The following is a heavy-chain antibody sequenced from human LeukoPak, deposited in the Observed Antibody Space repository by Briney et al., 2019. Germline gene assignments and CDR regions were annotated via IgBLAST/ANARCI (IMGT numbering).Heavy chain of an antibody. Sequence: SETLSLTCTVSGGSVSSTTYYWSWIRQPPGKGLEWIASINYSGSTYCNPSLKSRVTISVDTSENQFSLKLSSVAAADTAVYYCARYVVYGSGKYYFDYWGQGTLVTVSS. CDR2: INYSGST. V-gene: IGHV4-39*01. CDR3: ARYVVYGSGKYYFDY. D-gene: IGHD3-10*01. CDR1: GGSVSSTTYY. J-gene: IGHJ4*02.